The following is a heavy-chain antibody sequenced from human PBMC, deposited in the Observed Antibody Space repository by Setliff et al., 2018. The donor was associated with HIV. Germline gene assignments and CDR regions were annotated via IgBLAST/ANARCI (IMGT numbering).Heavy chain of an antibody. CDR1: GGSINSFY. CDR3: ARDRTEFVDGGYYPYYFDS. Sequence: PSETLSLTCTVSGGSINSFYWNWVRQPAGRGLEWIGRIFASGNTNYTPSLKSRVTMSVDTSKNQFSLNLNSVTAADTAVYYCARDRTEFVDGGYYPYYFDSWGQGTLVTVSS. CDR2: IFASGNT. V-gene: IGHV4-4*07. J-gene: IGHJ4*02. D-gene: IGHD3-22*01.